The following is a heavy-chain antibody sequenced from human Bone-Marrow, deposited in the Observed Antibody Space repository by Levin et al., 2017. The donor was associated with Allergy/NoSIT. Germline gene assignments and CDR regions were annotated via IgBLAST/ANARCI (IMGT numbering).Heavy chain of an antibody. CDR1: GGSMNSSHYY. CDR3: ARPEGGYYYLGLNV. CDR2: IYYRGST. Sequence: SETLSLTCTVSGGSMNSSHYYWAWIRQPPGKGLEWLACIYYRGSTYYNPSLKSRLTMSVDTSKNQFSLRLSPVTAAATVVYYCARPEGGYYYLGLNVWGQGTTVTVSS. V-gene: IGHV4-39*01. J-gene: IGHJ6*02.